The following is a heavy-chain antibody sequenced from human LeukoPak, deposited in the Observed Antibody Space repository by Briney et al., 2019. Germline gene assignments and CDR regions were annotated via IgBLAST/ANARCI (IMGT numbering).Heavy chain of an antibody. CDR1: GGSISSGGYY. Sequence: SETLSLTCTVSGGSISSGGYYWSWIRQPPGKGLEWIGYIYHSGSTYYNPSLKSRVTISVDRSKNQFSLKLSSVTAADTAVYYCARRGTWGLYSYAYWGQGTLVTVSS. D-gene: IGHD5-18*01. CDR2: IYHSGST. J-gene: IGHJ4*02. V-gene: IGHV4-30-2*01. CDR3: ARRGTWGLYSYAY.